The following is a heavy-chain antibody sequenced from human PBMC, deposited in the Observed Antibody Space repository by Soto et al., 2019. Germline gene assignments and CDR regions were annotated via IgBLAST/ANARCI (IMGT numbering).Heavy chain of an antibody. J-gene: IGHJ6*02. CDR2: IYHTGTT. CDR1: GGSINSGGYS. D-gene: IGHD2-15*01. V-gene: IGHV4-30-2*01. Sequence: SETLSLTCTVSGGSINSGGYSWTWIRQPPGKGLEWIGLIYHTGTTYYNPSLKSRVTISVDTSKNQFSLKLNSMTAADTAVYYCARDKGLFGSGGSCWSLGEVDGWGQGSTVTVSS. CDR3: ARDKGLFGSGGSCWSLGEVDG.